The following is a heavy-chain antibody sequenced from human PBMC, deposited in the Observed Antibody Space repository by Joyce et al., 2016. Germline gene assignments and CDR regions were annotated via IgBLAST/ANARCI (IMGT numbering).Heavy chain of an antibody. CDR3: VVNCSDSNCWDN. CDR2: ISGSGGVT. V-gene: IGHV3-23*01. D-gene: IGHD2-2*01. Sequence: EVQVLESGGGLAQPGGSLRLSCAVSVITFNNYGISWVRQAPGKGLEWVSGISGSGGVTYYADSMRGRFIISRDNSQNTLYLQMNSLRVEDTAVYFCVVNCSDSNCWDNWGQGTLVTVSS. J-gene: IGHJ4*02. CDR1: VITFNNYG.